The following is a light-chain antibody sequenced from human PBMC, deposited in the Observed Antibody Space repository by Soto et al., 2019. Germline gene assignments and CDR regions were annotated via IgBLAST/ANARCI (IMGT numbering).Light chain of an antibody. J-gene: IGKJ4*01. CDR1: QSVSSN. CDR3: QQDNVWPLT. Sequence: EIVMTQSPATLSVSPGERATLSCRASQSVSSNLAWYQQKPGQTPKLLIYVASTRATGIPARFSGSGSGTEFTLPISSLQSEDFAVYYCQQDNVWPLTFGGGTKVEFK. V-gene: IGKV3-15*01. CDR2: VAS.